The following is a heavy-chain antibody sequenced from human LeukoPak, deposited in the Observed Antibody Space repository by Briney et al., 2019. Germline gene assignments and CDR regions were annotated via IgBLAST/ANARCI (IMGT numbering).Heavy chain of an antibody. CDR2: ISISSSTI. Sequence: GGSLRLSCAASGFTLSSYSMKWVRQAPGKGLEWVSYISISSSTIYYADPVKGRFTISRDNAKNSLYLQMNSLRAEDTAVYYCARVVRGVSYYMDVWGKGTTVTVSS. CDR3: ARVVRGVSYYMDV. V-gene: IGHV3-48*01. CDR1: GFTLSSYS. D-gene: IGHD3-10*01. J-gene: IGHJ6*03.